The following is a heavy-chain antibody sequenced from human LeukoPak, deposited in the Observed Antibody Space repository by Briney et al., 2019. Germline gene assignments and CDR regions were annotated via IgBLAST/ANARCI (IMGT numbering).Heavy chain of an antibody. V-gene: IGHV1-8*01. CDR2: MNPNSGNT. J-gene: IGHJ4*02. CDR1: GYTFTSYD. D-gene: IGHD5-12*01. CDR3: AKDWDPSGYDYYYFDY. Sequence: GASVKVSCKASGYTFTSYDINWVRQATGQGLEWMGWMNPNSGNTGYAQKFQGRVTMTRNTSISTAYMELSSLRSEDTAVYYCAKDWDPSGYDYYYFDYWGQGTLVTVSS.